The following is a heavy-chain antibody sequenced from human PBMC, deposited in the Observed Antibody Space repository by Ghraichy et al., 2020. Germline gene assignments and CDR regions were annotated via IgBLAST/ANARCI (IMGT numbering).Heavy chain of an antibody. CDR3: ARDPTASPY. CDR2: ISDNGGST. Sequence: GGSLRLSCAASGFTFNNYAMSWVRQAPGKGLEWVSSISDNGGSTYYADSVKGRFTISRDNSKNMLFLQMNSLRAEDTAVYYCARDPTASPYCGQGTLVTVSS. D-gene: IGHD1-26*01. J-gene: IGHJ4*02. V-gene: IGHV3-23*01. CDR1: GFTFNNYA.